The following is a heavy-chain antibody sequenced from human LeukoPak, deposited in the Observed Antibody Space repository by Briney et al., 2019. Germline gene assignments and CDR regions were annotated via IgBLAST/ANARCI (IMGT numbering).Heavy chain of an antibody. J-gene: IGHJ6*03. CDR3: ARGRQDVNMILVVMAGVSYYLDV. Sequence: WETLSLTCAVYGGSFSDYYWTWIRQTPGKGLEWIGEMSPSGSSNYNPSLKSRVTISVDTSKNQFSPKLRSVTAADTAVYYCARGRQDVNMILVVMAGVSYYLDVWSKGTTVTVS. V-gene: IGHV4-34*01. D-gene: IGHD3-22*01. CDR2: MSPSGSS. CDR1: GGSFSDYY.